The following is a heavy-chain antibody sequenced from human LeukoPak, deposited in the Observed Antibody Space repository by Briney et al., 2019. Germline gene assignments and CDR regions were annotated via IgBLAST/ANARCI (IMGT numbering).Heavy chain of an antibody. CDR2: IIPIFGTA. CDR3: ATLTAVAGTEDY. J-gene: IGHJ4*02. D-gene: IGHD1-1*01. CDR1: GGTFSSYA. Sequence: ASVKVSCKASGGTFSSYAISWVRQAPGQGLEWMGGIIPIFGTANYAQKFQGRVTITTGESTSTAYMELSSLRSEDTAVYYCATLTAVAGTEDYWGQGTLVTVSS. V-gene: IGHV1-69*05.